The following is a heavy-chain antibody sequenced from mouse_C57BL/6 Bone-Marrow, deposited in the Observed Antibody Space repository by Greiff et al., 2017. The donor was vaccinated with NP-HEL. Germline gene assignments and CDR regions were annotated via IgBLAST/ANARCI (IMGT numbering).Heavy chain of an antibody. J-gene: IGHJ1*03. CDR1: GYSFTDYN. D-gene: IGHD2-1*01. V-gene: IGHV1-39*01. CDR2: INPNYGTT. CDR3: AYYGTHWYFEV. Sequence: QLKESGPELVKPGASVKISCKASGYSFTDYNMNWVKQSNGKSLEWIGVINPNYGTTSYNQKFKGKATLTVDQSSSTAYMQLNSLTSVDSAVCYCAYYGTHWYFEVWGTGATVTVAS.